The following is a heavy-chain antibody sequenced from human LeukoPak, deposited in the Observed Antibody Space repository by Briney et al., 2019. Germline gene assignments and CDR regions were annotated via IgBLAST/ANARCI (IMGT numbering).Heavy chain of an antibody. Sequence: GGSLRLSCAASGFTFSIYWMQWVRQAPGKGLVWVSRVNGDGTTTNYADSVKGRFTISRDNAKNSLYLQMNSLRAEDTAVYYCARQTTNDAFDIWGQGTMVTVSS. V-gene: IGHV3-74*01. J-gene: IGHJ3*02. D-gene: IGHD1-26*01. CDR2: VNGDGTTT. CDR3: ARQTTNDAFDI. CDR1: GFTFSIYW.